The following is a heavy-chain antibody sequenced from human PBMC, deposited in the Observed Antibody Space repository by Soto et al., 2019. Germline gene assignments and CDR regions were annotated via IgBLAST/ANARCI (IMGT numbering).Heavy chain of an antibody. CDR3: ARDRGYSYGAYYYYGMDV. CDR2: IWYDGSNK. Sequence: QVQLVESGGGVVQPGRSLRLSCAASGFTFSSYGMHWVRQAPGKGLEWVAVIWYDGSNKYYADSVKGRFTISRDNSKNTLYLQMNSLRAEETAVYYCARDRGYSYGAYYYYGMDVWGQGTTVTVSS. CDR1: GFTFSSYG. V-gene: IGHV3-33*01. D-gene: IGHD5-18*01. J-gene: IGHJ6*02.